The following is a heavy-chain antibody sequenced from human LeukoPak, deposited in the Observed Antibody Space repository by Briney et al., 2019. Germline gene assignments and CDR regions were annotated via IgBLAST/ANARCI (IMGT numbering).Heavy chain of an antibody. CDR2: IYHSGST. CDR3: AYRRNFDY. Sequence: SETLSLTCTVSGYSISSGYYWGWIRQPPEKGLEWIGSIYHSGSTYYNPSLKSRVTISVDTSKNQFSLKLSSVTAADTAVYYCAYRRNFDYWGQGTLVTVSS. CDR1: GYSISSGYY. V-gene: IGHV4-38-2*02. J-gene: IGHJ4*02.